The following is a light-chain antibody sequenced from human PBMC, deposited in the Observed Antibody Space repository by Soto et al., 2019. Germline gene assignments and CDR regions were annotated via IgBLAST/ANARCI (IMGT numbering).Light chain of an antibody. CDR3: QQYDNLSFT. Sequence: DIQMTQSPSSLSASVGDRVTITCQASQDISNLLNWYQQKPGKAPKLLIYDASNLETGVPSRFSGSGSGTDFTFTISSLQPEDIATYYCQQYDNLSFTFGPGTKVDIK. CDR1: QDISNL. CDR2: DAS. V-gene: IGKV1-33*01. J-gene: IGKJ3*01.